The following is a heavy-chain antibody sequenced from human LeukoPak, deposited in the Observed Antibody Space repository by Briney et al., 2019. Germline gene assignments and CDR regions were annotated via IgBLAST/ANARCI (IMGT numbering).Heavy chain of an antibody. CDR2: IYYSGST. CDR3: ARVGAAYGMDV. Sequence: SETLSLTCTVSGGSISSSSYYWGWIRQPPGKGLEWIGGIYYSGSTYYNPSLKSRVTISVDTSKNQFSLKLSSVTAADTAVYYCARVGAAYGMDVWGQGTTVTVSS. CDR1: GGSISSSSYY. D-gene: IGHD4/OR15-4a*01. V-gene: IGHV4-39*07. J-gene: IGHJ6*02.